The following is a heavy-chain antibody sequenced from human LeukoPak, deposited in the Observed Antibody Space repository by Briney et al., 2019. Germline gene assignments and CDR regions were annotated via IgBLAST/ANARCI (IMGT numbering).Heavy chain of an antibody. CDR3: ARVDSSGYPFDY. Sequence: SVKVSCKASGGTFSSYAISWVRQAPGQGLEWMGGIIPIFGTANYAQKFQGRVTITADESTSTAYMELSSLRSEDTAVYYCARVDSSGYPFDYWGQGTLVTVSS. CDR1: GGTFSSYA. J-gene: IGHJ4*02. CDR2: IIPIFGTA. D-gene: IGHD3-22*01. V-gene: IGHV1-69*13.